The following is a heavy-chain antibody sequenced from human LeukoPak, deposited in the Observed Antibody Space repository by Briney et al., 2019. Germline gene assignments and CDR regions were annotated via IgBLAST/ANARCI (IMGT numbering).Heavy chain of an antibody. J-gene: IGHJ3*02. D-gene: IGHD1-26*01. V-gene: IGHV3-23*01. CDR1: GITFSSYA. CDR3: AKSGSHNAFDT. Sequence: GGSLRLSCAASGITFSSYAMSWVRQAPGKGLEWVSGVSDSGGSTYYADSVKGRFTISRDNSKNTLYLQMNSLRREDTGVYYCAKSGSHNAFDTWGHGTMVTVSS. CDR2: VSDSGGST.